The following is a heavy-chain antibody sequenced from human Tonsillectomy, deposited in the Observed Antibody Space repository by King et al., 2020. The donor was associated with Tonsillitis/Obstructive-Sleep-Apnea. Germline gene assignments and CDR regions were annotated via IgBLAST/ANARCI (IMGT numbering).Heavy chain of an antibody. V-gene: IGHV3-30*04. CDR1: GFIFSNYA. CDR2: ISYDGSNK. CDR3: TRDTGFRSRWFYFDY. D-gene: IGHD6-13*01. J-gene: IGHJ4*02. Sequence: VQLVESGGGVVQPGMSLRLSCAASGFIFSNYAMHWVRQAPGKGLEWVATISYDGSNKYHTDSVRGRFTISRDNSKNTLYLQMNSLRAEDTAVYYCTRDTGFRSRWFYFDYWGQGALVTGPS.